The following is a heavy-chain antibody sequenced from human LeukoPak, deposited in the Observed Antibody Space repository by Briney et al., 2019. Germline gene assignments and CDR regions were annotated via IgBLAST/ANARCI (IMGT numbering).Heavy chain of an antibody. V-gene: IGHV3-74*01. Sequence: GGSLRFSCVVSGITFSNYWMHWVRQDPGRGLLWVSRINTQGTYTNYADSVKGRFTISRDNAKNTLYLQMSSLRADDTAVYYCVIDLGDYNDFWGQGTLVSVSS. D-gene: IGHD2-15*01. CDR3: VIDLGDYNDF. CDR2: INTQGTYT. CDR1: GITFSNYW. J-gene: IGHJ4*02.